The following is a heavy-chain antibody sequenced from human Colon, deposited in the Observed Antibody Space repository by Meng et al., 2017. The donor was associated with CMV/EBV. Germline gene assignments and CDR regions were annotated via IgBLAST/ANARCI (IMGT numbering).Heavy chain of an antibody. D-gene: IGHD2-2*01. CDR3: ARDDGSRTRCDFDY. V-gene: IGHV3-30*04. CDR2: ISYDGSNK. Sequence: GESLKISCAASGFTFSSYAMHWVRQAPGKGLEWVAVISYDGSNKYYADSVKGRFTISRDNSKNTLYLQMNSLRAEDTAVYDCARDDGSRTRCDFDYWGQGTLVTVSS. J-gene: IGHJ4*02. CDR1: GFTFSSYA.